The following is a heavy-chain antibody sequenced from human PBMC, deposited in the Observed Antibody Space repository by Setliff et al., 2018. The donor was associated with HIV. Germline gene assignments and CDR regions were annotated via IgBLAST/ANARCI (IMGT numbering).Heavy chain of an antibody. Sequence: ASVKVSCKASGYSFTSYHIHWVRQAPGQGLEWMGRILPTSGGTLYAQKFQDRISLIRDTSTKTVYMELSSLRPEDTAVYYRTRVRYGGTYDAFDVWGQGTMVTVSS. J-gene: IGHJ3*01. D-gene: IGHD1-26*01. CDR2: ILPTSGGT. CDR1: GYSFTSYH. CDR3: TRVRYGGTYDAFDV. V-gene: IGHV1-46*03.